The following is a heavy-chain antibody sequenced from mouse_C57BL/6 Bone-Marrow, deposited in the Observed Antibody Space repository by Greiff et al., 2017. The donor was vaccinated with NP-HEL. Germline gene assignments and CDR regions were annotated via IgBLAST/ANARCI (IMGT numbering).Heavy chain of an antibody. CDR2: IYYSGTI. J-gene: IGHJ4*01. Sequence: EVKLMESGPGLVKPSQTVFLTCTVTGISITTGNYRWSWIRQFPGNKLEWIGYIYYSGTITYNPSLTSRTTITRDTPKNQFFLEMNSLTAEDTATYYCARDVYYSNYEGAMDYWGQGTSVTVSS. CDR3: ARDVYYSNYEGAMDY. V-gene: IGHV3-5*01. D-gene: IGHD2-5*01. CDR1: GISITTGNYR.